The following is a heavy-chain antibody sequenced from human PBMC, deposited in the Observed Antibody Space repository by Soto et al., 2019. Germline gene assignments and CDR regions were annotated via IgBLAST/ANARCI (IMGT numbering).Heavy chain of an antibody. CDR1: GDSMSGYY. CDR3: ARLGSGSSLVF. J-gene: IGHJ4*02. CDR2: VYSSGVA. V-gene: IGHV4-4*07. D-gene: IGHD6-6*01. Sequence: QVQLQESGPGLVKPSQTLSLSCTVSGDSMSGYYGSWVRQPAGQGLEWIGRVYSSGVANYNPSIESRVTMSIDTSKNQFSLRLRSVTAADTAVYFCARLGSGSSLVFWGQGIPVIVSS.